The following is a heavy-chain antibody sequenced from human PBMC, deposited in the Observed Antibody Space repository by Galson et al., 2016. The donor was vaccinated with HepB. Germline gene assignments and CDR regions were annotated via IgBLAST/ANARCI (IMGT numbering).Heavy chain of an antibody. CDR2: ITSSSSTK. J-gene: IGHJ4*02. D-gene: IGHD1-1*01. CDR3: ARLHTRVTAIELERQDY. Sequence: SLRLSCAASGFTFSDYSINWVRQAPGKGLEWVAYITSSSSTKYYADSVKGRFTISRDNAKNSLYLQMSSLRAEDTAVYYCARLHTRVTAIELERQDYWGQGTLVTVSS. CDR1: GFTFSDYS. V-gene: IGHV3-48*01.